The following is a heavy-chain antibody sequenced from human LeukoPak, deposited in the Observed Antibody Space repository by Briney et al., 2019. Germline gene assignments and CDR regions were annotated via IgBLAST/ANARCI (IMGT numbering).Heavy chain of an antibody. CDR3: ARVTGYMIEDYFDY. D-gene: IGHD3-22*01. CDR1: GGSVSDYY. CDR2: IYHTGST. Sequence: PSETLSLTCTISGGSVSDYYWSWIRPSPGKGLEWIGYIYHTGSTSYSPSLKSRVTISVDTSKNQFSLKLSSVTAADTAVYYCARVTGYMIEDYFDYWGQGTLVTVSS. V-gene: IGHV4-59*02. J-gene: IGHJ4*02.